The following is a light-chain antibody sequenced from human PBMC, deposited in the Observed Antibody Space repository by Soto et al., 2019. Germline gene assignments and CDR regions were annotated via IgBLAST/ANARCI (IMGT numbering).Light chain of an antibody. J-gene: IGKJ5*01. CDR1: QSVSGSY. Sequence: EIVLTQSPGTLSLSPGERATLSCRASQSVSGSYLAWYQLKPGQAPRLLIYAASTRATGIPDRFSGSGSGTDFTLTISRLEPEYFALYSCQQYDTSVITFGQGTRLEIK. CDR2: AAS. CDR3: QQYDTSVIT. V-gene: IGKV3-20*01.